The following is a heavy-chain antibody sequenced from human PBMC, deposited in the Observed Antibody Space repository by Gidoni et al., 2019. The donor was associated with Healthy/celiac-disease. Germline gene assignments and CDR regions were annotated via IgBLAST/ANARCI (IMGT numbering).Heavy chain of an antibody. V-gene: IGHV1-69*01. D-gene: IGHD5-12*01. CDR3: AVGGVARN. CDR1: GGTCSSDA. J-gene: IGHJ4*02. CDR2: ILPIVGTA. Sequence: QVQLVQSGAEVKKPGSSVTVSCTASGGTCSSDALSWVRQAPGQGLEWMGGILPIVGTANYAQKFQGRVTITADESTSTAYMELSSLRSEDTAVYYCAVGGVARNWGQGTLVTVSS.